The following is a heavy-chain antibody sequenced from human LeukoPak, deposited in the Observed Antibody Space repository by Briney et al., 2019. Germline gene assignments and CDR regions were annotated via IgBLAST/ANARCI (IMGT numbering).Heavy chain of an antibody. CDR1: GGSFSGYY. J-gene: IGHJ4*02. D-gene: IGHD2-8*02. CDR2: INHSGST. V-gene: IGHV4-34*01. CDR3: ARLLALSDYFDY. Sequence: PSETLSLTCAVYGGSFSGYYWSWIRQPPGKGLEWIGEINHSGSTNYNPSLKSRVTISVDTSKNQFSLKLSSVTAADTAVYYCARLLALSDYFDYWGQGTLVTVSS.